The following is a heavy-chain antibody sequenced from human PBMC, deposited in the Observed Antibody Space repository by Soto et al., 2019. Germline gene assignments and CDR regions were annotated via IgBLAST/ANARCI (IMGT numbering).Heavy chain of an antibody. Sequence: GGSLRLSCAASGFTFSSYGMHWVRQAPGKGLEWVAVISYDGSNKYYADSVKGRFTISRDNSKNTLYLQMNSLRAEDTAVYYCAKDLTIFGYYYYGMDVWGQGTTVTVSS. D-gene: IGHD3-3*01. CDR1: GFTFSSYG. J-gene: IGHJ6*02. V-gene: IGHV3-30*18. CDR2: ISYDGSNK. CDR3: AKDLTIFGYYYYGMDV.